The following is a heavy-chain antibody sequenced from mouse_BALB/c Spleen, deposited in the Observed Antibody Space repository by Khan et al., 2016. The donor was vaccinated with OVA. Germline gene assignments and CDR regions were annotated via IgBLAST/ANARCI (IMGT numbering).Heavy chain of an antibody. CDR2: INPHIGET. CDR3: TRIYRSDFDY. V-gene: IGHV1-20*02. Sequence: EVQLQQSGPELVRPGASVKISCKASGYSFTGYFMNWVMQSHGKSLEWIGRINPHIGETFYNQRFKEKATLTVDESSSTAHMELRSLASEDSAVYYCTRIYRSDFDYWGQGTTLTVSS. D-gene: IGHD1-1*01. CDR1: GYSFTGYF. J-gene: IGHJ2*01.